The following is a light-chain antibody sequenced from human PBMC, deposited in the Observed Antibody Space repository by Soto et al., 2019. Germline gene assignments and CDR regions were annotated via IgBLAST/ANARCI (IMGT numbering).Light chain of an antibody. V-gene: IGKV3-20*01. CDR3: QQYHNSPPT. CDR2: GAS. J-gene: IGKJ1*01. CDR1: QSVSSSY. Sequence: EIVLTQSPGTLSLSPXEXXXXXXXXSQSVSSSYLAWYQRKPGQAPRLLIYGASSRATGIPDRFSGGGSGTDFTLTISGLEPEDFAVYYCQQYHNSPPTFGQGTKVDI.